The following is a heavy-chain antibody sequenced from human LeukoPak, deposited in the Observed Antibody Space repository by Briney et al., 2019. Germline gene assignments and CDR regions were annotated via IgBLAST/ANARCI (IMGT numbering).Heavy chain of an antibody. CDR1: GYTFTSYG. D-gene: IGHD2-15*01. J-gene: IGHJ4*02. Sequence: ASVKVSCKASGYTFTSYGISWVRQAPGQGLEWMGRITPILGIANYAQKFQGRVTITADKSTSTAYMELSSLRPEDTAVYYCASGDGYCSGGNCPGAYWGQGTLVTVSS. CDR3: ASGDGYCSGGNCPGAY. V-gene: IGHV1-69*04. CDR2: ITPILGIA.